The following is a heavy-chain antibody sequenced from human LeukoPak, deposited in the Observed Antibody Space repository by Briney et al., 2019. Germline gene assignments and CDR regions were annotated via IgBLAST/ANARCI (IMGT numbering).Heavy chain of an antibody. CDR1: GFTFSSYA. V-gene: IGHV3-30*04. D-gene: IGHD2-21*01. CDR2: ISYDGSNK. Sequence: GGSLRLSCAASGFTFSSYAIHWVRQAPGKGLEWVAAISYDGSNKNYADSVKGRFTISRDNSKNSLYLQMNNLRAEDTAMFYCATSMAQDVDAFHIWGQGTMVTVSS. J-gene: IGHJ3*02. CDR3: ATSMAQDVDAFHI.